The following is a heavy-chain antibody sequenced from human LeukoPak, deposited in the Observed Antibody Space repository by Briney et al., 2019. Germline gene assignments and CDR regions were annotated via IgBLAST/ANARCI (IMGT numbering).Heavy chain of an antibody. D-gene: IGHD3-9*01. J-gene: IGHJ5*02. Sequence: GGSLRLSCAASGFTFSSYSMNWVRQAPGKGLEWVSSISSSSSYIYYADSVKGRFTISRDNAKNSLYLQMNSLRAEDTAVYYCARVRRYFDPNWFDPWGQGTLVTVSS. CDR2: ISSSSSYI. V-gene: IGHV3-21*01. CDR3: ARVRRYFDPNWFDP. CDR1: GFTFSSYS.